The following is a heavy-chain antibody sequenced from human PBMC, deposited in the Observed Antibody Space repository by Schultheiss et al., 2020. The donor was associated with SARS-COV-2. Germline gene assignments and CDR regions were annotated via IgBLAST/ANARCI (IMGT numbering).Heavy chain of an antibody. CDR1: GGSISSYY. J-gene: IGHJ4*02. D-gene: IGHD3-22*01. CDR2: IYTSGST. V-gene: IGHV4-4*07. CDR3: ARDPQLQNYYDSSGIDY. Sequence: SETLSLTCTVSGGSISSYYWSWIRQPAGKGLEWIGRIYTSGSTNYNPSLKSRVTISVDTSKNQFSLKLSSVTAADTAVYYCARDPQLQNYYDSSGIDYWGQGTLVTVSS.